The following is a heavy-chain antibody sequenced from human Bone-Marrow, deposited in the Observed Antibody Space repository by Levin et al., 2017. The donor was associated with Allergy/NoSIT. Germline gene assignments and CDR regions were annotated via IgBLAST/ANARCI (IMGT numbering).Heavy chain of an antibody. J-gene: IGHJ4*02. CDR2: ISSSSSYI. CDR3: ARDDLPDIAAAGGGFDY. Sequence: PGGSLRLSCAASGFTFSSYSMNWVRQAPGKGLEWVSSISSSSSYIYYADSVKGRFTISRDNAKNSLYLQMNSLRAEDTAVYYCARDDLPDIAAAGGGFDYWGQGTLVTVSS. D-gene: IGHD6-13*01. V-gene: IGHV3-21*01. CDR1: GFTFSSYS.